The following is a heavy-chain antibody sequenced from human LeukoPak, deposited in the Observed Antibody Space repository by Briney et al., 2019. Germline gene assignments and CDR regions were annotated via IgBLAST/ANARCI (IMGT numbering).Heavy chain of an antibody. J-gene: IGHJ4*02. CDR1: GGSINSSSYY. CDR3: ARHGYSGYDPIKEVFDY. D-gene: IGHD5-12*01. V-gene: IGHV4-39*01. CDR2: IYYSGST. Sequence: PSETLSLTCTVSGGSINSSSYYWGWIRQPPGKGLEWIGSIYYSGSTYYNPSLKSRVTISVDTSKNQFSLKLGSVTAADTAVYYCARHGYSGYDPIKEVFDYWGQGTLVTVSS.